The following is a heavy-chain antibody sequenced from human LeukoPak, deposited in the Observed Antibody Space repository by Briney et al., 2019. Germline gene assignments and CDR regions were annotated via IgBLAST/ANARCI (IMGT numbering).Heavy chain of an antibody. CDR3: ARGGRCWLQLYAFDT. D-gene: IGHD5-24*01. CDR2: INHSGST. CDR1: GGSFSGYY. J-gene: IGHJ3*02. V-gene: IGHV4-34*01. Sequence: SETLSLTCAVYGGSFSGYYWSWIRQPPGKGLEWIGEINHSGSTNYNPSLKSRVTISVDTTKNQFSLKLSSVTAADTAVYYCARGGRCWLQLYAFDTWGQGTMVTVSS.